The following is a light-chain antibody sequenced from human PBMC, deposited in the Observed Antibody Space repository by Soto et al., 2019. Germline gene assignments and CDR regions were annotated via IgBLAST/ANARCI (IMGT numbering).Light chain of an antibody. CDR2: TAG. J-gene: IGLJ1*01. Sequence: QSVLTQPLSASASPGQRVTISCSGGSSNIGSNTVAWYQHLPGTAPPRLIFTAGQRPSGVPGRFSGSKSGTSASLAISGLEFEYEADYSVSACDNSLPGYVFGPVTNLTVL. V-gene: IGLV1-44*01. CDR3: SACDNSLPGYV. CDR1: SSNIGSNT.